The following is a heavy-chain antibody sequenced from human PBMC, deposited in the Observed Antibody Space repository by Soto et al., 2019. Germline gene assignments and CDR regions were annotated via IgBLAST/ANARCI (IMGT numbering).Heavy chain of an antibody. D-gene: IGHD5-12*01. J-gene: IGHJ6*03. Sequence: VASVKVSCKASGYTFTSYDINWVRQATGQGLEWKGWMNPNRGNTGYAQKFKGRVTMTRNTSISTAYMELRSLRSEDTAVYYCARVNGGYAARYYYYLDVWGKGTTVTVSS. V-gene: IGHV1-8*01. CDR2: MNPNRGNT. CDR1: GYTFTSYD. CDR3: ARVNGGYAARYYYYLDV.